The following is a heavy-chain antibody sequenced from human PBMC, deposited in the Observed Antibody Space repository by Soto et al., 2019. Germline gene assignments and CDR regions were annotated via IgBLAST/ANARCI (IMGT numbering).Heavy chain of an antibody. Sequence: EVQLVESGGDLVQRGGSLRLSCAASGFPFSSYWMHWVRHTPGKGLDWVARISGDGVTTYYADSVTGRFTVSRDNDKTTLSLQISGLRAEDTAVYYCAREYYGLLTGYYTDYWGQGTLVSVSS. CDR1: GFPFSSYW. D-gene: IGHD3-9*01. CDR3: AREYYGLLTGYYTDY. V-gene: IGHV3-74*01. CDR2: ISGDGVTT. J-gene: IGHJ4*02.